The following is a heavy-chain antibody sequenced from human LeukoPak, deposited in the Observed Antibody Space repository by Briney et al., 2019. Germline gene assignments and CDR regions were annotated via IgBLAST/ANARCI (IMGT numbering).Heavy chain of an antibody. D-gene: IGHD4/OR15-4a*01. CDR2: ISGSGGST. J-gene: IGHJ4*02. V-gene: IGHV3-23*01. CDR1: GFTFNTYG. CDR3: ARRAGAYSHPYDY. Sequence: GGTLRLSCAASGFTFNTYGMSWVRQAPGKGLEWVSAISGSGGSTYYADSVKGRFTISRDNSKNTLYLQMNSLRAEDTAVYYCARRAGAYSHPYDYWGQGTLVTVSS.